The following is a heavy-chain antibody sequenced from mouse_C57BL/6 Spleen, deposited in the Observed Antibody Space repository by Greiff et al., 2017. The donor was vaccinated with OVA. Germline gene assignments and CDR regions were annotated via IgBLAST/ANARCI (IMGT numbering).Heavy chain of an antibody. V-gene: IGHV1-58*01. Sequence: DVKLQESGAELVRPGSSVKMSCKTSGYTFTSYGINWVKQRPGQGLEWIGYIYIGNGYTEYNEKFKGKATLTSDTSSSTAYMQLSSLTSEDSAIYFCERGDFITTGGVPYAMDYWGQGTSVTVFS. J-gene: IGHJ4*01. D-gene: IGHD1-1*01. CDR2: IYIGNGYT. CDR3: ERGDFITTGGVPYAMDY. CDR1: GYTFTSYG.